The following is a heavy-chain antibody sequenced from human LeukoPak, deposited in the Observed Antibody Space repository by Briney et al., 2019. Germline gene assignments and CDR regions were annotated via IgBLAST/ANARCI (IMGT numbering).Heavy chain of an antibody. Sequence: GGSLRLSCAASGFTFSSYAMSGVPRAQGRGLEGVSAISGSGGSTYYEDSVKGRFTISRDNSKNTLYLQMNSLRAEDTAVYYCAKVLGYSYGFGYWGQGTLVTVSS. J-gene: IGHJ4*02. V-gene: IGHV3-23*01. CDR1: GFTFSSYA. CDR3: AKVLGYSYGFGY. D-gene: IGHD5-18*01. CDR2: ISGSGGST.